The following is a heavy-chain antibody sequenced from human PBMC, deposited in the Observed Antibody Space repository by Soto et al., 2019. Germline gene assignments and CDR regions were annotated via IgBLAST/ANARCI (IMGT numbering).Heavy chain of an antibody. D-gene: IGHD3-3*01. J-gene: IGHJ3*02. V-gene: IGHV1-18*01. Sequence: GASVKVSCKASGYTFTSYGISWVRQAPGQGLEWMGWISAYNGNTNYAQKLQGRVTMTTDTSTSTAYMELRSLRSDDTAVYYCARDMVDTIFGVAQPHRPPDDAFDIWGQGTMVTVSS. CDR3: ARDMVDTIFGVAQPHRPPDDAFDI. CDR1: GYTFTSYG. CDR2: ISAYNGNT.